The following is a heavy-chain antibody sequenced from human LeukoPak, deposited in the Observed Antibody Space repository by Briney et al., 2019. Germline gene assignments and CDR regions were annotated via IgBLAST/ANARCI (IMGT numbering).Heavy chain of an antibody. CDR1: GGCIRSSSYY. J-gene: IGHJ4*02. V-gene: IGHV4-39*01. CDR2: IDYSGST. Sequence: PSETLSLTCTVSGGCIRSSSYYWGWIRQPPGKGLEWIGNIDYSGSTNYNPSLRSRVTISVDTSKNQFSLKLSSVTAADTAVYYCARHTRYDYVWGSYGYFDYWGQGTLVTVSS. CDR3: ARHTRYDYVWGSYGYFDY. D-gene: IGHD3-16*01.